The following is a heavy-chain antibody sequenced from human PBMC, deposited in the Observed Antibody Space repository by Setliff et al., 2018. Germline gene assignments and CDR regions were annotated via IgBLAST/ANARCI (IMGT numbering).Heavy chain of an antibody. Sequence: PSETLSLTCTVSDVSISGYYWSWIRQPPGKGLEWIGYIHSSGRSNYNPSLKSRATISVDTSKNRFSLQLSSVTAADTAVYYCAGYQGSGSNYKVVNWFDPWGQGTLVTVSS. CDR3: AGYQGSGSNYKVVNWFDP. J-gene: IGHJ5*02. CDR2: IHSSGRS. D-gene: IGHD3-10*01. CDR1: DVSISGYY. V-gene: IGHV4-4*08.